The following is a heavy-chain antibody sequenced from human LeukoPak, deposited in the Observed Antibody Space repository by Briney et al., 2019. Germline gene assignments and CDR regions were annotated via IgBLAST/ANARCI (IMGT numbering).Heavy chain of an antibody. V-gene: IGHV1-2*02. CDR2: INPNSGGT. D-gene: IGHD3-10*01. J-gene: IGHJ4*02. CDR3: ARDRTAMVRGVIGY. CDR1: GYTFTGYY. Sequence: ASVKVSCKASGYTFTGYYMHWVRQTPGQGLEWMGWINPNSGGTNYAQKFQGRVTMTRDTSISTAYMELSRLRSDDTAVYYCARDRTAMVRGVIGYWGQGTLVTVSS.